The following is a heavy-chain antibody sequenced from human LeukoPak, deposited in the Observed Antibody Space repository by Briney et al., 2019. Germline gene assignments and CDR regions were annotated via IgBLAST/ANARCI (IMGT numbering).Heavy chain of an antibody. CDR3: ARDAGVLYYYDSSGYYTDPAFDY. Sequence: SETLSLTCTVSGGSISSYYWSWIRQPAGKGLEWIGRIYTSGSTNYNPSLKSRVTMSVDTSKNQFSLKLSSVTAADTAMYYRARDAGVLYYYDSSGYYTDPAFDYWGQGTLVTVSS. V-gene: IGHV4-4*07. CDR2: IYTSGST. D-gene: IGHD3-22*01. CDR1: GGSISSYY. J-gene: IGHJ4*02.